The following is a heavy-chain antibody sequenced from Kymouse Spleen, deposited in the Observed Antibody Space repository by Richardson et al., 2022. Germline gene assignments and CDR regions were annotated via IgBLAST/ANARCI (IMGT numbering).Heavy chain of an antibody. CDR1: GGSFSGYY. J-gene: IGHJ6*02. V-gene: IGHV4-34*01. Sequence: QVQLQQWGAGLLKPSETLSLTCAVYGGSFSGYYWSWIRQPPGKGLEWIGEINHSGSTNYNPSLKSRVTISVDTSKNQFSLKLSSVTAADTAVYYCARDGGITGTTGGMDVWGQGTTVTVSS. D-gene: IGHD1-7*01. CDR3: ARDGGITGTTGGMDV. CDR2: INHSGST.